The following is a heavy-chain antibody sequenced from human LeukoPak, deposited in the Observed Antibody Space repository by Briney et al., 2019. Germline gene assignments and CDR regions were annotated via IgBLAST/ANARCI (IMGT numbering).Heavy chain of an antibody. D-gene: IGHD3-10*01. CDR1: GFTFSSYA. Sequence: PGGSLRLSCAASGFTFSSYATTWVRQAPGKGLECVSAISGSGDDTYYADSVKGRFTISRDNSKITVYLQMNSLRAEDTAVYYCAKPHYSGSGSYSREDFWGQGTLVTVSS. CDR2: ISGSGDDT. J-gene: IGHJ4*02. CDR3: AKPHYSGSGSYSREDF. V-gene: IGHV3-23*01.